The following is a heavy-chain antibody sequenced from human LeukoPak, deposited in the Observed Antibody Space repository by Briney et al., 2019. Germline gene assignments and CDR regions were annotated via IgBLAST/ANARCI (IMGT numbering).Heavy chain of an antibody. D-gene: IGHD3-22*01. J-gene: IGHJ5*02. CDR2: INPSGGST. V-gene: IGHV1-46*01. CDR3: ARDDTFEVVVITSRGWFDP. Sequence: ASVKVSCKASGYTFTSYYMHWVRQAPGQGLEWMGIINPSGGSTSYAQKFQGRVTMTRDTSTSTVYMELSSLRSEDTAVYYCARDDTFEVVVITSRGWFDPWGQGTLVTVSS. CDR1: GYTFTSYY.